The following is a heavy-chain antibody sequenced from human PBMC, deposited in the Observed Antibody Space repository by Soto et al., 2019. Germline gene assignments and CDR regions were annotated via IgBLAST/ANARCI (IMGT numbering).Heavy chain of an antibody. CDR2: ISTYNTKT. Sequence: QVPLVQSGAEVKNPGASVTVSCKASGERFTTYGISWVRQAPGQGLEWMGWISTYNTKTNYAPKFQGRLLLTTDTSTTTAHMELRSLRPDDTAVYYCARWAGQVRDYGGPFDYWGQGTLVTVSS. V-gene: IGHV1-18*04. CDR1: GERFTTYG. D-gene: IGHD4-17*01. CDR3: ARWAGQVRDYGGPFDY. J-gene: IGHJ4*02.